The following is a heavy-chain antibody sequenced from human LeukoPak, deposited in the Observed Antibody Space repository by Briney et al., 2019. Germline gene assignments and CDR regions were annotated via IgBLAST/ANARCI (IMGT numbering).Heavy chain of an antibody. CDR2: ISGSGGST. J-gene: IGHJ4*02. D-gene: IGHD6-19*01. CDR3: AKVGIEQWLSQGQFFDY. CDR1: GFTFSSYV. V-gene: IGHV3-23*01. Sequence: GGSLRLSCAASGFTFSSYVMSWVRQAPGKGLEWVSAISGSGGSTFYADSVKGRFTISRDNSKNTLYLQMNSLRAEDTAVYYCAKVGIEQWLSQGQFFDYWGQGTLVTVSS.